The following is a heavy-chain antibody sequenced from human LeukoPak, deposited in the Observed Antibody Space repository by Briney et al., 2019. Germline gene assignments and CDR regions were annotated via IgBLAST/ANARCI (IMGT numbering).Heavy chain of an antibody. Sequence: RGGSLRLSCAGIITDYGMSWVRHVPGKGLEWVAGVTWAGTNTHYAESVRGRFTISRDFAENSLYLQMNSLRDEDTAFYYCVKDVSSNWYSFDQWGQGTLVTVSS. V-gene: IGHV3-20*04. CDR3: VKDVSSNWYSFDQ. J-gene: IGHJ4*02. D-gene: IGHD1-1*01. CDR2: VTWAGTNT. CDR1: ITDYG.